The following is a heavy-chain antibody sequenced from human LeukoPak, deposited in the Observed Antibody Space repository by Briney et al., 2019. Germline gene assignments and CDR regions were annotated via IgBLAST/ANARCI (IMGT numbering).Heavy chain of an antibody. CDR3: ARTGYCSGGSCYSTYFDY. Sequence: PSETLSLTCTVSGGSISSGDYYWSWIRQPPGKGLEWIGYIYYSGSTYYNPSLKSRVTISVDTSKNQFSLKLSSVTAADTAVYYCARTGYCSGGSCYSTYFDYWGQGTLVTVSS. J-gene: IGHJ4*02. D-gene: IGHD2-15*01. V-gene: IGHV4-30-4*01. CDR2: IYYSGST. CDR1: GGSISSGDYY.